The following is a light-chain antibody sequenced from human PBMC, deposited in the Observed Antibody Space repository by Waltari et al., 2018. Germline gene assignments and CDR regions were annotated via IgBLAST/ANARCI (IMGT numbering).Light chain of an antibody. CDR1: QSVSSN. Sequence: EIVMTQSPDILSVSPGERATFSCRASQSVSSNLAWYQQKPAQAPRLLLYEASTRATSIPASFRGSGSGTDFTLTISSLQSEDSAVYYCQQYNHWPPITFGQGTRLEIK. CDR3: QQYNHWPPIT. CDR2: EAS. J-gene: IGKJ5*01. V-gene: IGKV3-15*01.